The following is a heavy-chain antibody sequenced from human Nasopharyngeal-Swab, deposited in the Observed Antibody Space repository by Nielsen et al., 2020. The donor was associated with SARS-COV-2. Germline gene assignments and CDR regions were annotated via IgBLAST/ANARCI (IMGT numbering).Heavy chain of an antibody. CDR1: GFTFSDHA. Sequence: GESLKISCAASGFTFSDHAIHWVRQAPGKGLEWVAVISYDETDQYYSGSVKGRFTISRDSSKKVVYLQMNSLRPEDTGLYYCVKEMFKYGSGVSSDGFDVWGQGTRVTVSS. CDR2: ISYDETDQ. CDR3: VKEMFKYGSGVSSDGFDV. D-gene: IGHD3-10*01. J-gene: IGHJ3*01. V-gene: IGHV3-30*18.